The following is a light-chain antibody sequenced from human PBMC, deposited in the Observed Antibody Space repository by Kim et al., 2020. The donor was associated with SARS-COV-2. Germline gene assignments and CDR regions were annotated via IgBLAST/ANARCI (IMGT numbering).Light chain of an antibody. CDR2: EVS. Sequence: GQSVTISCTGTSSDVGGYNYVSWYQQHPGKAPKLMIYEVSKRPSGVPDRFSGSKSGNTASLTVSGLQAEDEADYYCSSYAGSNLVVFGGGTQLTVL. V-gene: IGLV2-8*01. CDR1: SSDVGGYNY. J-gene: IGLJ2*01. CDR3: SSYAGSNLVV.